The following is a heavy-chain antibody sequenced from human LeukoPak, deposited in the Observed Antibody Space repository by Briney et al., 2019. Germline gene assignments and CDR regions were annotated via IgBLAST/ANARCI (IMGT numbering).Heavy chain of an antibody. Sequence: GASVKVSCKASGYTFTGYYMHWVRQARGQGLEWMGWINPNSGGTNYAQKFQGRVTMTRDTSIGTAYMELSRLRSDDTAVYYCARAAAGTGSGLDYWGQGTLVTVSS. CDR3: ARAAAGTGSGLDY. V-gene: IGHV1-2*02. D-gene: IGHD6-13*01. CDR1: GYTFTGYY. CDR2: INPNSGGT. J-gene: IGHJ4*02.